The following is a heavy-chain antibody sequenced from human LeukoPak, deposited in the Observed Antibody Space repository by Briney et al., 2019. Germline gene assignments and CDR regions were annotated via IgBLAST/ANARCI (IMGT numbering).Heavy chain of an antibody. CDR1: GGSISSYY. J-gene: IGHJ6*04. V-gene: IGHV4-59*01. CDR3: ARETYYYGSGSYSQRMDV. Sequence: SETLSLTYTVSGGSISSYYWGWVGPPPGKGLEGIGYIYYSGSTNYNPSLKSRVTISVDTSKNQFSLKLSSVTAADTAVYYCARETYYYGSGSYSQRMDVWGKGTTVTVSS. D-gene: IGHD3-10*01. CDR2: IYYSGST.